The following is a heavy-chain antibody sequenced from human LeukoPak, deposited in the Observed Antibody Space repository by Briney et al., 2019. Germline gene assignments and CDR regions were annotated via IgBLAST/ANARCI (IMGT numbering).Heavy chain of an antibody. CDR1: GFTFSSYS. CDR3: APHRDGSYPFDY. CDR2: ISSSSSTI. D-gene: IGHD1-26*01. J-gene: IGHJ4*02. Sequence: SLRLSCAASGFTFSSYSMNWVRQAPGKGLEWVSYISSSSSTIYYADSVKGRFTISRDNAKNLLYLQMNSLRDEDTAVYYCAPHRDGSYPFDYWGQGTLVTVSS. V-gene: IGHV3-48*02.